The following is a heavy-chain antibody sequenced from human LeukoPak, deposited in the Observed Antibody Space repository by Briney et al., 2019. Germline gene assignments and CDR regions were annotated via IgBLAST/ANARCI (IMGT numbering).Heavy chain of an antibody. CDR3: ARVTGYMIEDYFDY. CDR1: GYSISSGYY. J-gene: IGHJ4*02. Sequence: SETLSLTCTVSGYSISSGYYWGWIRQPPGKGLEWIGSIYHSGRTFYNPSLKSRVTISVDTSKNQFSLKLSSVTAADTAVYYCARVTGYMIEDYFDYWGQGTLVTVSS. CDR2: IYHSGRT. V-gene: IGHV4-38-2*02. D-gene: IGHD3-22*01.